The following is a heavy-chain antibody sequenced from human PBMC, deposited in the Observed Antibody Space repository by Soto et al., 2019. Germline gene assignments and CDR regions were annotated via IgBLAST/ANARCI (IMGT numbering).Heavy chain of an antibody. D-gene: IGHD6-13*01. CDR1: GASISTNNW. CDR2: VYHSGST. CDR3: AVPGAGDFDY. Sequence: PSETLSLTCAVSGASISTNNWWNWVRQPPGKGLEWIGEVYHSGSTNCNPSLKSRVTISIDKSKNQFSLRLTSMTAADTAVYYCAVPGAGDFDYWSQGTLVTVS. V-gene: IGHV4-4*02. J-gene: IGHJ4*02.